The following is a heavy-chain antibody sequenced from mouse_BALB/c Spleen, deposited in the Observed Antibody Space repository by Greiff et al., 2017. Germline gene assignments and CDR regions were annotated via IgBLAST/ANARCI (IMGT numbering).Heavy chain of an antibody. CDR2: IRLKSNNYAT. V-gene: IGHV6-6*02. CDR3: TRGLFWCAY. Sequence: EVQGVESGGGLVQPGGSMKLSCVASGFTFRNYWMNWVRQSPEKGLEWVAEIRLKSNNYATHYAESVKGRFTISRDDSKSSVYLQMNNLRAEDTGMYYCTRGLFWCAYWGQGTLVTVSA. J-gene: IGHJ3*01. CDR1: GFTFRNYW.